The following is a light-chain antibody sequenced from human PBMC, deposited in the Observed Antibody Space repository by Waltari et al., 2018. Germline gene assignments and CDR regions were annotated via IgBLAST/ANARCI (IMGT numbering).Light chain of an antibody. CDR3: HQYNTLPLT. J-gene: IGKJ4*01. CDR2: KAS. Sequence: DVQLTHSPSTLSASVGHRVTITCRASESVKNHLAWYQHQPGKAPKVLVHKASRLESGVPSRFSGSGYGTEFTLTISSLEPDDFATYYCHQYNTLPLTFGGGTKVEIK. CDR1: ESVKNH. V-gene: IGKV1-5*03.